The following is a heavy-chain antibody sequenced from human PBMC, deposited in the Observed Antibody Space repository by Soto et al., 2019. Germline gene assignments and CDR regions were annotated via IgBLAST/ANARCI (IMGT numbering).Heavy chain of an antibody. J-gene: IGHJ4*02. CDR1: GVSISSYY. D-gene: IGHD3-10*01. V-gene: IGHV4-59*08. CDR2: TYYSGST. Sequence: SETLSLTCTVSGVSISSYYWSWIRQPPGKGLEWIGYTYYSGSTNYNPSLKSRVTISVDTSKNQFSLKLNSMTAADTAVYYCARHNYGSGSTYFDYWGQGTLVPVSS. CDR3: ARHNYGSGSTYFDY.